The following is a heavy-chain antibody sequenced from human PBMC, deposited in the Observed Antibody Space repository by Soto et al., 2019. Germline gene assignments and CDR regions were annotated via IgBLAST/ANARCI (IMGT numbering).Heavy chain of an antibody. CDR3: ARGVDTAMGYYYYGMDV. J-gene: IGHJ6*02. D-gene: IGHD5-18*01. CDR2: ISAYNGNT. Sequence: ASVKVSCKASGYTFTGYGISWVRQAPGQGLEWMGWISAYNGNTNYAQKLQGRVTMTTDTSTSTAYMELRSLRSDDTAVYYCARGVDTAMGYYYYGMDVWGQGTTVTVSS. CDR1: GYTFTGYG. V-gene: IGHV1-18*01.